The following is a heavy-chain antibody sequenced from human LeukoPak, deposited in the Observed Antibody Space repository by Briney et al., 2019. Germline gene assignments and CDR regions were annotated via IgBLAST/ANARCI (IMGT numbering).Heavy chain of an antibody. CDR2: ISYDGSNK. CDR1: GFTFSSYG. CDR3: AKDREYGDSPDY. Sequence: GGSLRLSCAASGFTFSSYGMHWVRQAPGKGLEWVAVISYDGSNKYYADSVKGRFTISRDNSKNTLYLQMNSLRAEDTAVYYCAKDREYGDSPDYWGQGTLVTVFS. V-gene: IGHV3-30*18. J-gene: IGHJ4*02. D-gene: IGHD4-17*01.